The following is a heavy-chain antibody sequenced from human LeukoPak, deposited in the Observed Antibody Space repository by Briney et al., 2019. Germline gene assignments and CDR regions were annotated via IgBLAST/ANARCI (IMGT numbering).Heavy chain of an antibody. J-gene: IGHJ4*02. D-gene: IGHD2-15*01. Sequence: ASVKVSCKASGYTFTGYYMHWVRQAPGQGLEWMGWINPNSGGTNYAQKFQGRVTMTRDTFISTAYMELSRLRSDDTAVYYCARERTLTSCYDYSGQGTLVTVSS. CDR2: INPNSGGT. CDR1: GYTFTGYY. CDR3: ARERTLTSCYDY. V-gene: IGHV1-2*02.